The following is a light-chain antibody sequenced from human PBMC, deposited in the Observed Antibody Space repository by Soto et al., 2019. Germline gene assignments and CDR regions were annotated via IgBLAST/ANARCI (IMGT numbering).Light chain of an antibody. V-gene: IGLV2-14*01. CDR1: SSDVGGYDY. Sequence: QSALTQPASVSGSPGQSITISCTGTSSDVGGYDYVSWCQQHPGKVPKLMIYDVSSRPSGVSNRFSGSKSGNTASLTISGLQAEDEADYYCSSYASSSTLVFGGGTKLTVL. CDR3: SSYASSSTLV. CDR2: DVS. J-gene: IGLJ2*01.